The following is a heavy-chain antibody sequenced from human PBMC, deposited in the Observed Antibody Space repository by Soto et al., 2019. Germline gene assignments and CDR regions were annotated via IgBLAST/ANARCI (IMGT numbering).Heavy chain of an antibody. CDR1: GFSFTGYY. J-gene: IGHJ5*02. Sequence: GASVKVSCKASGFSFTGYYIHWLRQAPGQGLEWMGWINAHSGCTEYTQKFQGRVTLTRDTSIATAYLTLTSLTSDDTALYYCAKDLARQLAYWLDPWGQGTQVTV. V-gene: IGHV1-2*02. CDR2: INAHSGCT. CDR3: AKDLARQLAYWLDP. D-gene: IGHD6-6*01.